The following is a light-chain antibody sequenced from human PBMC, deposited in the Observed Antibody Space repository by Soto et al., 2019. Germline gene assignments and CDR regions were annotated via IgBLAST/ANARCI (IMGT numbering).Light chain of an antibody. J-gene: IGLJ3*02. CDR2: KVS. CDR3: CSYTRSYTWV. Sequence: QSALTQPASVSGSPRQSITISCTGTSSDVGDGDFVSWYQQRPGNAPQLMIYKVSNRPSGVSNRFSGSKSGNTASLTSPGLQAEDEADYYCCSYTRSYTWVFGGGTPLTVL. V-gene: IGLV2-14*01. CDR1: SSDVGDGDF.